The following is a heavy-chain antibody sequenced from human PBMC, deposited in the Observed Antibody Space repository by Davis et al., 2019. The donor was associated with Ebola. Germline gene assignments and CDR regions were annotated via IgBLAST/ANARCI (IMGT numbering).Heavy chain of an antibody. D-gene: IGHD3-22*01. CDR2: IIPIFGTA. J-gene: IGHJ6*02. V-gene: IGHV1-69*06. CDR3: ASPTRRSGYYYNYYYYGMDV. Sequence: AASVKVSCKASGGTFSSYAISWVRQAPGQGLEWMGGIIPIFGTANYAQKFQGRVTITADKSTSTAYMELSSLRSEDTAVYCCASPTRRSGYYYNYYYYGMDVWGQGTTVTVSS. CDR1: GGTFSSYA.